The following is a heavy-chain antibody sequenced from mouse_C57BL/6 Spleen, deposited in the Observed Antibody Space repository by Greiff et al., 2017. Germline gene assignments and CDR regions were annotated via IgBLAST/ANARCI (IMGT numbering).Heavy chain of an antibody. CDR1: GYTFTSYG. V-gene: IGHV1-81*01. CDR3: ARKRDDGYYVDYFDY. Sequence: QVQLKESGAELARPGASVKLSCKASGYTFTSYGISWVKQRTGQGLEWIGEIYPRSGNTYSNEKFKGKATLTADKSSSTAYMELRSLTSEDSAVYFCARKRDDGYYVDYFDYWGQGTTLTVSS. CDR2: IYPRSGNT. D-gene: IGHD2-3*01. J-gene: IGHJ2*01.